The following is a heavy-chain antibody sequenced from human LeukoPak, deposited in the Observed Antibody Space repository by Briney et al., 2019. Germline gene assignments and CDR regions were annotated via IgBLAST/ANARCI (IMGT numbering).Heavy chain of an antibody. Sequence: PGGSLRLSCAASGFTFSSYGMHWVRQAPGKGLEWVAVISYDGSNKYYADSVKGRFTISRDNSKNTLYLQMNSLRAEDTAVYYCAKENDYVWGSYPPGGAFDIWGQGTMVTVSS. CDR2: ISYDGSNK. J-gene: IGHJ3*02. D-gene: IGHD3-16*02. CDR3: AKENDYVWGSYPPGGAFDI. V-gene: IGHV3-30*18. CDR1: GFTFSSYG.